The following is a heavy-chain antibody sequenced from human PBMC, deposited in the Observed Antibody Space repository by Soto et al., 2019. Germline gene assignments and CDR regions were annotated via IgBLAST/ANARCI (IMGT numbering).Heavy chain of an antibody. CDR3: AHRVRTRYCSSPSCRGAFDI. CDR1: GFSLNTNGVG. Sequence: VSGPTCEPTQTLTLTCTFSGFSLNTNGVGVGWIRQPPGKALEWLALIYWDDDKRYSPSLRHRLTITKDTSNNQVVLTMTNMDPVDTATYFCAHRVRTRYCSSPSCRGAFDIWGQGTMVTVSS. V-gene: IGHV2-5*02. D-gene: IGHD2-2*01. J-gene: IGHJ3*02. CDR2: IYWDDDK.